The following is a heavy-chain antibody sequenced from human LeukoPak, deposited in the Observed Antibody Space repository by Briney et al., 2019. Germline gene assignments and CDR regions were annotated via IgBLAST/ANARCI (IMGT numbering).Heavy chain of an antibody. CDR1: GFTFSSYG. CDR2: IWYDGSNK. Sequence: PGGSLRLSCAASGFTFSSYGMHWVRQAPGKGLEWVAVIWYDGSNKYYADSVKGRFTISRDNSKNTLYLQMNSLRAEDTAVYYCARDGPGGTGFDYWGQGTLVTVSS. J-gene: IGHJ4*02. CDR3: ARDGPGGTGFDY. D-gene: IGHD1-7*01. V-gene: IGHV3-33*01.